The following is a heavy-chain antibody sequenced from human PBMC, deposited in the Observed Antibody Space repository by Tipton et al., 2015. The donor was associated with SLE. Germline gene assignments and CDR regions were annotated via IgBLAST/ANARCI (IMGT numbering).Heavy chain of an antibody. CDR3: ATEGGNWFDP. V-gene: IGHV4-39*07. CDR1: GGSISGSPYY. D-gene: IGHD2-15*01. Sequence: TLSLTCTVSGGSISGSPYYWAWIRQPPGKGLEWIGSIYYSGSTYHNPSLKSRVTISVDTSKNQFSLRLRFVTAADTAVYYCATEGGNWFDPWGQGILVTASS. J-gene: IGHJ5*02. CDR2: IYYSGST.